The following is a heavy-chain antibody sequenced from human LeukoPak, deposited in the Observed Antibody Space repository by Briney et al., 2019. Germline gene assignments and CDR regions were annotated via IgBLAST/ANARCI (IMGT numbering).Heavy chain of an antibody. Sequence: PGGSLRLSCAASGFTFSSYEMNWVRQAPGKGLEWVSYISSSGSTIYYADSVKGRFTISRDNAKNSLYLQMNSLRAEDTAVYYCARDNTPTMVRGAVFDYWGQGTLVTVSS. CDR2: ISSSGSTI. V-gene: IGHV3-48*03. CDR3: ARDNTPTMVRGAVFDY. D-gene: IGHD3-10*01. CDR1: GFTFSSYE. J-gene: IGHJ4*02.